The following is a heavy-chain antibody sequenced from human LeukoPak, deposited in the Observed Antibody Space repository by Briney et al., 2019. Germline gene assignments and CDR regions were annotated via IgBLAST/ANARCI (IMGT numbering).Heavy chain of an antibody. CDR1: GGSISSSSYY. D-gene: IGHD1-26*01. Sequence: SETLSLTCTVSGGSISSSSYYWGWIRQPPGKGLEWIGSIYYSGSTYYNPSLKSRVTISVDTSKNQFSLKLSSVTAADTAVYYCARVKVETIISGSYYYYYYYMDVWGKGTTVTVSS. CDR2: IYYSGST. CDR3: ARVKVETIISGSYYYYYYYMDV. J-gene: IGHJ6*03. V-gene: IGHV4-39*07.